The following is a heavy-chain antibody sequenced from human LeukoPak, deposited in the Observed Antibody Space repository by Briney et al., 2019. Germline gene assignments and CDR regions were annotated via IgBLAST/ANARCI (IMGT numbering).Heavy chain of an antibody. Sequence: GGSLRLSCAASGFTFDDYAMHWVRPAPGKGLEWVSGIGWNSGGIVYADSVKGRFTISRDNAKNSLYLQMNSLGAEDTALYYCVKVTAAGFVDHWGQGTLVTVSS. CDR1: GFTFDDYA. J-gene: IGHJ4*02. CDR3: VKVTAAGFVDH. V-gene: IGHV3-9*01. CDR2: IGWNSGGI. D-gene: IGHD6-13*01.